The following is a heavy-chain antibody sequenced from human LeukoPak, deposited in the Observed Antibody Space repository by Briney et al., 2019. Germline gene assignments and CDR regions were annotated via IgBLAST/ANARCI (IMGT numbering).Heavy chain of an antibody. V-gene: IGHV3-30*01. D-gene: IGHD2-21*01. J-gene: IGHJ4*02. Sequence: PGGSLRLSCAASGFTFSSYAMHWVRQAPGKGLEWVAVISYDGSNKYYADSVKGRFTISRDNSKNTLYLQMNSLRAEDTAVYYCAKPQGNCGRFLIDYWGQGTLVTVSS. CDR3: AKPQGNCGRFLIDY. CDR1: GFTFSSYA. CDR2: ISYDGSNK.